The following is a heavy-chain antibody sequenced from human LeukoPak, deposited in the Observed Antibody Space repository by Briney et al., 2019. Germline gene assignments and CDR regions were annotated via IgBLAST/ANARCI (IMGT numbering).Heavy chain of an antibody. CDR1: GFTFSSYG. V-gene: IGHV3-30*18. Sequence: PGRSLRLSCAASGFTFSSYGMHWVRQAPGKGLEWVAVISYDGSNKYYADSVKGRFTISRDNSKNTLYLQMNGLRAEDTAVYYCAKRNDYGDYWGQGTLVTVSS. J-gene: IGHJ4*02. CDR3: AKRNDYGDY. CDR2: ISYDGSNK.